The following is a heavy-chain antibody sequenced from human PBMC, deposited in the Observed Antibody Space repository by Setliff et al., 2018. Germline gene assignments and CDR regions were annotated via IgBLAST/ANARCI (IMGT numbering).Heavy chain of an antibody. CDR1: GGSISSGGYY. CDR3: ARLPNYVWGSPVDY. J-gene: IGHJ4*02. V-gene: IGHV4-31*03. D-gene: IGHD3-16*01. CDR2: IYYSGSTS. Sequence: SETLSLTCTVSGGSISSGGYYWSWIRQHPGKGLEWIGYIYYSGSTSYYNPSLKSRVTISVDTSKNQFSLTLSSVTAVDTAVYYCARLPNYVWGSPVDYWGQGTLVTVSS.